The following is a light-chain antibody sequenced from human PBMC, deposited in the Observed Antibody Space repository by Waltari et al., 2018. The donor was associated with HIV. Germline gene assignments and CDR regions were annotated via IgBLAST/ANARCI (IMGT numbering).Light chain of an antibody. CDR2: QDR. CDR3: QTWDSFIVV. CDR1: KLGNKT. Sequence: SYELTQPPSVSVSPGQTASITCSGDKLGNKTVCWYQQKSGQSPVLVIYQDRRRPSGIPRRFSGSNSGNTATLTISGTQAVDEADYYCQTWDSFIVVFAGGTRLTVL. V-gene: IGLV3-1*01. J-gene: IGLJ2*01.